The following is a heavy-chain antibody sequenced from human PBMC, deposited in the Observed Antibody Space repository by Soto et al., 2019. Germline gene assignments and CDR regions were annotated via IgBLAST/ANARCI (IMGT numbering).Heavy chain of an antibody. Sequence: GGSLRLSCSASGFTFSIYAMHWFRQAPGKGLEYVSVISSNGGSTDYANSVKGRFTISRDNSKNTLYLQMGSLRAEDMAVYYCARAFGYAFDIWGQGTMVTVSS. V-gene: IGHV3-64*01. J-gene: IGHJ3*02. CDR1: GFTFSIYA. CDR2: ISSNGGST. CDR3: ARAFGYAFDI. D-gene: IGHD3-10*01.